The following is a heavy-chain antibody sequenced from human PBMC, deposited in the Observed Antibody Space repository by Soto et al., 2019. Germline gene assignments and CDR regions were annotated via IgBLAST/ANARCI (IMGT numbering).Heavy chain of an antibody. CDR1: GFTFDDYA. CDR3: AKDGSSSSWYLEGFDY. D-gene: IGHD6-13*01. CDR2: ISWNSGSI. Sequence: GGSLRLSCAASGFTFDDYAMHWVRQAPGKGLEWVSGISWNSGSIGYADSVKGRFTISRDNAKNSLYLQMNSLRAEDTALYYCAKDGSSSSWYLEGFDYWGQGTLVTVSS. V-gene: IGHV3-9*01. J-gene: IGHJ4*02.